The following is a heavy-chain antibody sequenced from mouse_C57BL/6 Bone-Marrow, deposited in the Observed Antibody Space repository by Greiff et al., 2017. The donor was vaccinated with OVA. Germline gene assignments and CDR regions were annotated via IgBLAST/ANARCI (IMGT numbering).Heavy chain of an antibody. Sequence: EVKLVESGGGLVQSGRSLRLSCATSGFTFSDFYMEWVRQAPGKGLEWIAASRNKANDYTTEYSASVKGRFIVSRDTSQSILYLQMNALRAEDTAMYYCARALLQGAYAMDYWGQGTSVTVSS. CDR1: GFTFSDFY. V-gene: IGHV7-1*01. CDR2: SRNKANDYTT. J-gene: IGHJ4*01. CDR3: ARALLQGAYAMDY. D-gene: IGHD1-1*01.